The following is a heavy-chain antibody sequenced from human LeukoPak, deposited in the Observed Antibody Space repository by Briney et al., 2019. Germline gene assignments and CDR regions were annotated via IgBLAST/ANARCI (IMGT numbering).Heavy chain of an antibody. CDR1: GGSISSYY. CDR2: IYYSGST. V-gene: IGHV4-59*08. J-gene: IGHJ4*02. CDR3: ARHGRVAGYFDY. D-gene: IGHD6-19*01. Sequence: PSETLSLTCTVSGGSISSYYWNWIRQPPGKGLEWIGYIYYSGSTNYNPSLKSRVTISVDTSKNQFSLKLSSVTAADTAVYYCARHGRVAGYFDYWGQGTLVTVSS.